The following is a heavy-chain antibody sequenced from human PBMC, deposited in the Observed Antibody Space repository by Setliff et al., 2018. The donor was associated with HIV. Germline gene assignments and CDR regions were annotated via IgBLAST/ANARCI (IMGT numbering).Heavy chain of an antibody. D-gene: IGHD3-16*01. CDR1: GDSISSGAYS. Sequence: PSETLSLTCAVSGDSISSGAYSWSWIRQPRGKGLEFIGYIYPSGITYYTPSLKSRVTVSIDRSKNHFSLKLTSMTAADTAVYYCARGGPASPHWCDPWGQGTLVTVS. V-gene: IGHV4-30-2*01. J-gene: IGHJ5*02. CDR2: IYPSGIT. CDR3: ARGGPASPHWCDP.